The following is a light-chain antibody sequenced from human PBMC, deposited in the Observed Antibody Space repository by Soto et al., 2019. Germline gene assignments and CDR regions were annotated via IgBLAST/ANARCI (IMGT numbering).Light chain of an antibody. J-gene: IGLJ3*02. CDR3: SSYAGSYTSRM. V-gene: IGLV2-11*01. CDR1: ISDVGGYNY. CDR2: DVS. Sequence: QSVLTQPPSVSGSPGQSVTISCTGTISDVGGYNYVSWYQQHPGKAPKLMIYDVSKRPSGVPDRFSGSKSGNTASLTISGLQAEDEADYYCSSYAGSYTSRMFGGGTKLTVL.